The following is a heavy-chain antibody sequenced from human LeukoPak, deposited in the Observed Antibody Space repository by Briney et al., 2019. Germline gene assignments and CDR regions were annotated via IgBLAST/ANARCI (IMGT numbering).Heavy chain of an antibody. CDR2: IKQDGSEK. Sequence: GGSLRLSCAASGFTFSTYWMTWVRQAPGKGLEWVANIKQDGSEKYFVDSVKGRFTISRDNAKNSLYLQMNSLRAEDTAVYYCARDHDWDYMDVWGKGTTVTVSS. CDR1: GFTFSTYW. CDR3: ARDHDWDYMDV. J-gene: IGHJ6*03. V-gene: IGHV3-7*01. D-gene: IGHD3-9*01.